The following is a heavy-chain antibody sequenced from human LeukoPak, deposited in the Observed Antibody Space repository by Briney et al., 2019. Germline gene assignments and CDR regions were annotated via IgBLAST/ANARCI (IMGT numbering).Heavy chain of an antibody. V-gene: IGHV4-39*01. CDR3: ASSITIFGVVLRTIYFDY. CDR1: GGSLSSSSYF. D-gene: IGHD3-3*01. CDR2: MYYSGST. J-gene: IGHJ4*02. Sequence: SETLSPTCTVSGGSLSSSSYFWGWVRPPPREGLEWVGGMYYSGSTYYNPSLKSRVIISVDTSKNQFSLKLRSVTAADTAVYYCASSITIFGVVLRTIYFDYWGQGILVTVSS.